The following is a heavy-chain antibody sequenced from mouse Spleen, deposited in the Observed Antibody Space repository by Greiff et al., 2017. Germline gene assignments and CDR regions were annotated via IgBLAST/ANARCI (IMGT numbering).Heavy chain of an antibody. Sequence: VQLQQPGAELVRPGSSVKLSCKASGYTFTSYWMHWVKQRPIQGLEWIGNIDPSDSETHYNQKFKDKATLTVDKSSSTAYMQLSSLTSEDSAVYYCARFPPSGAMDYWGQGTSVTVSS. CDR2: IDPSDSET. V-gene: IGHV1-52*01. J-gene: IGHJ4*01. CDR1: GYTFTSYW. CDR3: ARFPPSGAMDY.